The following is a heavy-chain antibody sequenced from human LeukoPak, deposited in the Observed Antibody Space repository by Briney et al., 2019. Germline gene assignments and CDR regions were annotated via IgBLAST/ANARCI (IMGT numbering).Heavy chain of an antibody. CDR3: ARDVSGSYPYNWFDP. D-gene: IGHD1-26*01. J-gene: IGHJ5*02. CDR2: IYYSGIT. Sequence: SETLSLTCIVSGGSISGSDYYWGWIRQAPGKGLEWIGSIYYSGITHHNASLKSRVTISVDTSKNQFSLKLSSVTAADTAVYYCARDVSGSYPYNWFDPWGQGTLVTVSS. V-gene: IGHV4-39*07. CDR1: GGSISGSDYY.